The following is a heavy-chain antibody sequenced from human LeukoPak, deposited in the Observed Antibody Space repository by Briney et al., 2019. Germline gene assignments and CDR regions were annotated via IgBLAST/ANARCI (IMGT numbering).Heavy chain of an antibody. J-gene: IGHJ4*02. CDR1: GYSFTSYW. V-gene: IGHV5-51*01. CDR2: IYPGDSDT. D-gene: IGHD2-15*01. CDR3: ARVGYCSGGSCQRFDY. Sequence: RGESLKISCKGSGYSFTSYWIGWVRQMPGKGLEWMGIIYPGDSDTRYSPSFQGQVTISADKSISTAYLQWSSLKASDTAMYYCARVGYCSGGSCQRFDYWGQGTLVTVSS.